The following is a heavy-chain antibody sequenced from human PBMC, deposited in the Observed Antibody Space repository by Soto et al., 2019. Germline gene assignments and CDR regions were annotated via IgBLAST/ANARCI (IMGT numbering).Heavy chain of an antibody. J-gene: IGHJ4*02. D-gene: IGHD3-3*01. Sequence: GGSLRLSCAASGFTFSSYAMSWVRQAPGKGLEWVSAISGSGGSTYYADSVKGRFTISRDNSKNTLYLQMNSLRAEDTAVYYCAKDRARYDFWSGSGETDYWGQGTLVTVSS. CDR3: AKDRARYDFWSGSGETDY. CDR1: GFTFSSYA. V-gene: IGHV3-23*01. CDR2: ISGSGGST.